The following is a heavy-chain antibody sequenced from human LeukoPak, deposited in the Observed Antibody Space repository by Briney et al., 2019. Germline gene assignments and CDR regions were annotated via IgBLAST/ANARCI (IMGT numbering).Heavy chain of an antibody. V-gene: IGHV4-39*07. CDR2: IYYSGST. J-gene: IGHJ4*02. CDR3: ARDTGSGIERVFDY. Sequence: PSETLSLTCTVSGGSISSSSYYWGWIRQPPGKGLEWIGSIYYSGSTYYNPSLKSRVTISVDTSKNQFSLKLSSVTAADTAVYYCARDTGSGIERVFDYWGQGTLVTVSS. D-gene: IGHD3-10*01. CDR1: GGSISSSSYY.